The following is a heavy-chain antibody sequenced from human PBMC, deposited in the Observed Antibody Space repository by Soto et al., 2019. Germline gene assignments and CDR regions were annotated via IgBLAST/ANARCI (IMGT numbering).Heavy chain of an antibody. J-gene: IGHJ6*02. CDR3: AKGGYDFFWNVYYYGMDV. V-gene: IGHV3-23*01. Sequence: GGSLRLSCAASGFTFSSYAMSWVRQAPGKGLEWVSAISGSGGSTYYADSVKGRFTISRDNSKNTLYLQMNSLRAEDTAVYYCAKGGYDFFWNVYYYGMDVWGQGTTVTVSS. D-gene: IGHD3-3*01. CDR1: GFTFSSYA. CDR2: ISGSGGST.